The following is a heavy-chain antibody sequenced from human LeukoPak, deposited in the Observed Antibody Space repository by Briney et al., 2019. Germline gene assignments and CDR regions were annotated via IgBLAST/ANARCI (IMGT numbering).Heavy chain of an antibody. J-gene: IGHJ4*02. CDR3: ARVGYSYAHARYYFDY. D-gene: IGHD5-18*01. Sequence: SETLSLTCAISGGSISSSNWWSWVRQPPGKGLEWIGEIYHSGSTNYNPSLKSRVTISVDKSKNQFSLKLSSVTAADTAVYYCARVGYSYAHARYYFDYWGQGTLVTVSS. V-gene: IGHV4-4*02. CDR1: GGSISSSNW. CDR2: IYHSGST.